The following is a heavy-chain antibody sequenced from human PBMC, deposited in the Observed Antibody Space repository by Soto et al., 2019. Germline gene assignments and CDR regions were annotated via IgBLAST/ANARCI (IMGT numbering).Heavy chain of an antibody. CDR1: GGTISSGGYS. V-gene: IGHV4-30-2*01. Sequence: SETLSLTCGVSGGTISSGGYSWSWLRQPPGKGLEWIGCIYHSGSTYYTASLTSRVTISVDRSKNQFSLKLRSVTAADTAVYYCARAGYSGYDLTFDYWGQGTLVTVSS. J-gene: IGHJ4*02. CDR2: IYHSGST. CDR3: ARAGYSGYDLTFDY. D-gene: IGHD5-12*01.